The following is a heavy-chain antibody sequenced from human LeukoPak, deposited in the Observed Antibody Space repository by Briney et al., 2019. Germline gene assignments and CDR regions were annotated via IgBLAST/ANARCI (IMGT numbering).Heavy chain of an antibody. J-gene: IGHJ4*02. CDR2: ISSSSSYI. CDR1: GFTFSSYG. CDR3: ARDVDYDYSNYFDY. V-gene: IGHV3-21*01. D-gene: IGHD4-11*01. Sequence: GGSLRLSCAASGFTFSSYGMNWVRQAPGKGLEWVSSISSSSSYIYYADSVKGRFAISRDNAKNSLYLQMNSLRAEDTAVYYCARDVDYDYSNYFDYWGQGTLVTVSS.